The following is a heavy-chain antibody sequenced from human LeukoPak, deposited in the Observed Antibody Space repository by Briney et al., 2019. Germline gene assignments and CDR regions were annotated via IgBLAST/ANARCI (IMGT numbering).Heavy chain of an antibody. D-gene: IGHD3-10*01. J-gene: IGHJ4*02. V-gene: IGHV3-7*01. Sequence: GGSLRLSCAVSGFTFSTYWMSWVRQAPGKGLKWVANIKTDGSEKYYVDSVKGRFTISRDNAKNSLYLQMNSLRAEDTAVYYCARDWNGSGSPNDFWGQGTLVTVSS. CDR1: GFTFSTYW. CDR2: IKTDGSEK. CDR3: ARDWNGSGSPNDF.